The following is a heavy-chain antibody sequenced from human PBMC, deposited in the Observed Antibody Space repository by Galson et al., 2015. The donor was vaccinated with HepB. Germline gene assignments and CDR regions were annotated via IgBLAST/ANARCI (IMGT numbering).Heavy chain of an antibody. CDR2: IKSKTDGGTT. CDR3: TTGCSSTSCYWYTPNYYYYGMDV. Sequence: SLRLSCAAPGFTFSNAWMNWVRQAPGKGLEWVGRIKSKTDGGTTDYAAPVKGRFTISRDDSKNTLYLQMNSLKTEDTAVYYCTTGCSSTSCYWYTPNYYYYGMDVWGQGTTVTVSS. CDR1: GFTFSNAW. J-gene: IGHJ6*02. V-gene: IGHV3-15*07. D-gene: IGHD2-2*01.